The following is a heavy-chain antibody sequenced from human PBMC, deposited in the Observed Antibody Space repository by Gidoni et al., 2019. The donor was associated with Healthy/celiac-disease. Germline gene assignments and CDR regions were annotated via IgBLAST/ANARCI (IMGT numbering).Heavy chain of an antibody. J-gene: IGHJ4*02. D-gene: IGHD3-3*01. CDR2: ISYDGSNK. CDR1: GFTFSSYG. V-gene: IGHV3-30*18. CDR3: AKDRFLEWLLQSYFDC. Sequence: QVQLVESGGGVVQPGRSLRLSCAASGFTFSSYGMPWVRQAPGKGLEWVAVISYDGSNKYYADSVKGRFTISRDNSKNTLYLQMNSLRAEDTAVYYCAKDRFLEWLLQSYFDCWGQGTLVTVSS.